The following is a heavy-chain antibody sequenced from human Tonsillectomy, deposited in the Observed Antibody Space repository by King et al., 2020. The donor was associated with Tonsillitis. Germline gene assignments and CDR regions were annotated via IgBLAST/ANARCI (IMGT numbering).Heavy chain of an antibody. CDR2: INPNSGGT. CDR3: ASDSSTGEYPYYVDY. J-gene: IGHJ4*02. Sequence: VQLVESGAEVKKPGASVKVSCKASGYTFTGYYMHWVRQAPGQGLEWMGWINPNSGGTNYAQKFQGRVTMTRDTSISTAYMELSRLRSDDTAVYYCASDSSTGEYPYYVDYWGQGTLVTVSS. D-gene: IGHD2-2*01. V-gene: IGHV1-2*02. CDR1: GYTFTGYY.